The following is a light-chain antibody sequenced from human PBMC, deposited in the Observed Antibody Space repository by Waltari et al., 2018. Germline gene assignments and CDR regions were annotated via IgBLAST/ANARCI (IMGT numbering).Light chain of an antibody. CDR1: SSNIGAGYA. Sequence: QSVLPQPPSVSGDPGQRVTISCPGSSSNIGAGYAVHSYHQLPGTAPKLLIFGNTKRPSGFPDRFSGSKSGTSASLAITGLQAEDEAYYYCQSYDSGLSGSVFGGGTKVTVL. J-gene: IGLJ2*01. V-gene: IGLV1-40*01. CDR3: QSYDSGLSGSV. CDR2: GNT.